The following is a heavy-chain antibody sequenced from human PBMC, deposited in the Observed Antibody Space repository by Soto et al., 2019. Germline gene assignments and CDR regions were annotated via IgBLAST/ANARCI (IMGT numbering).Heavy chain of an antibody. CDR1: GDSVSSNSAA. V-gene: IGHV6-1*01. CDR2: TYYRSKWYN. Sequence: PSQTLSLTCAISGDSVSSNSAAWNWIRQSLSRGLEWLGRTYYRSKWYNDYAVSVKSRITINPDTSKNQFSLQPNSVTPEDTAVYYCARTLLGDYINPPDYWGQGTLVTVSS. CDR3: ARTLLGDYINPPDY. D-gene: IGHD4-17*01. J-gene: IGHJ4*02.